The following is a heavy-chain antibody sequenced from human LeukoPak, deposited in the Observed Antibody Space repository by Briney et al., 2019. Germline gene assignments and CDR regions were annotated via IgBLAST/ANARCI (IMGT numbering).Heavy chain of an antibody. V-gene: IGHV1-8*03. CDR1: GYTFTSYD. CDR2: MNPNSGNT. Sequence: ASVKVSCKASGYTFTSYDINWVRQATGQGLEWMGWMNPNSGNTGYAQKFQGRVTITRNTSISTAYMELSSLRSEDTAVYYCARYGDYFENFDYWGQGTLVTVSS. CDR3: ARYGDYFENFDY. D-gene: IGHD4-17*01. J-gene: IGHJ4*02.